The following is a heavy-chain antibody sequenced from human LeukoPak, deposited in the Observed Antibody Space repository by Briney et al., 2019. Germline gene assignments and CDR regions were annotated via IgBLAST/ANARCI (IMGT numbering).Heavy chain of an antibody. V-gene: IGHV3-66*04. Sequence: GGSLRLSCAASGFTVSSNYMSWVRQAPGKGLEWVSVIYSCGSTYYADSVKGRFTISRDNSKNTLYLQMNSLRAEDTAVYYCATHKYGVVSIQHWGQGTLVTVSS. J-gene: IGHJ1*01. D-gene: IGHD3-3*01. CDR3: ATHKYGVVSIQH. CDR2: IYSCGST. CDR1: GFTVSSNY.